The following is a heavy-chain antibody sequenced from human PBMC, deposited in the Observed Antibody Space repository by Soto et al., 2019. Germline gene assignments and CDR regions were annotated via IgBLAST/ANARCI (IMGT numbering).Heavy chain of an antibody. CDR2: INQSGST. V-gene: IGHV4-34*01. Sequence: QVQLQQWGAGLLKPSETLSLTCAVYGGSFSGYYWSWIRQPPGKGLEWIGEINQSGSTNYNPSLKSRVTISVDTSKNQFSLKLSSVTAADTSVYYCAITYSSSWSPFEYWGQGTLVTVSS. D-gene: IGHD6-13*01. J-gene: IGHJ4*02. CDR1: GGSFSGYY. CDR3: AITYSSSWSPFEY.